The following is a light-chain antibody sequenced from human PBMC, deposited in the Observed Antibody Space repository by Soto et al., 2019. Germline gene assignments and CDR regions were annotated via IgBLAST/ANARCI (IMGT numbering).Light chain of an antibody. CDR1: SSDVGSYNL. CDR2: EGT. J-gene: IGLJ1*01. Sequence: QSVLTQPASVSGSPGQSITISCTGTSSDVGSYNLVSWYQQHPGKAPKLMIYEGTKRPSGVSDRFSGSRSGNTASLTISGLQAEDEDDYYCCSYASSSTYVFGSGTKLTVL. CDR3: CSYASSSTYV. V-gene: IGLV2-23*01.